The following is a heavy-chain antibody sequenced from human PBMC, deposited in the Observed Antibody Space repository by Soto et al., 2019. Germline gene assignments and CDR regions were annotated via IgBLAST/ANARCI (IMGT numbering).Heavy chain of an antibody. J-gene: IGHJ4*02. CDR1: GYTFTSYG. D-gene: IGHD3-10*01. V-gene: IGHV1-18*04. CDR2: ISAYNGNT. CDR3: ARGCGSGSYCAAFDY. Sequence: ASVKVSFKASGYTFTSYGISWVRQAPGQGLEWMGWISAYNGNTNYAQKLQGRVTMTTDTSTSTAYMELRSLRSDDTAVYYCARGCGSGSYCAAFDYWGQGTLVTVSS.